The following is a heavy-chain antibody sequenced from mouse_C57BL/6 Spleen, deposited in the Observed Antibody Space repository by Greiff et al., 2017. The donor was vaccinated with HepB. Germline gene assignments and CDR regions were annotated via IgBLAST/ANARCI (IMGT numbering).Heavy chain of an antibody. V-gene: IGHV6-6*01. J-gene: IGHJ1*03. CDR3: TNYYSNPHWYFDV. CDR2: IRNKVNNHAT. Sequence: EVQGVESGGGLVQPGGSMKLSCAASGFTFSDAWMDWVRQSPEKGLEWVAEIRNKVNNHATYYAESVKGRFTISRDDSKSSVYLQMNSLRAEDTGIYYCTNYYSNPHWYFDVWGTGTTVTVSS. D-gene: IGHD2-5*01. CDR1: GFTFSDAW.